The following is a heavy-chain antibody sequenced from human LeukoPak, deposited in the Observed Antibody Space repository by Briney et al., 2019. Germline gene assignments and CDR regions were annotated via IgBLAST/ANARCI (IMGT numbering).Heavy chain of an antibody. J-gene: IGHJ4*02. Sequence: GGSLRLSCAASEFTFSSYGMHWVRQAPGKGLEWVAVIWYDGSNKYYADSVKGRFTISRDNSMNTLYLQMNSLRAEDTAVYYCARDRGITMVRGVSYYFDYWGQGTLVTVSS. CDR3: ARDRGITMVRGVSYYFDY. CDR1: EFTFSSYG. D-gene: IGHD3-10*01. CDR2: IWYDGSNK. V-gene: IGHV3-33*01.